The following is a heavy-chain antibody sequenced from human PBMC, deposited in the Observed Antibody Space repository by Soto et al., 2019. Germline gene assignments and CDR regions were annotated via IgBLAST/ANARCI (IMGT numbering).Heavy chain of an antibody. CDR2: INPNSGGT. CDR1: GYTFTGYY. CDR3: ARDRDDFWSGYSYGMDV. Sequence: QVQLVQSGAEVKKPGASVKVSCKASGYTFTGYYMHWVRQAPGQGLEWMGWINPNSGGTNYAQKFKGWVTITRDTSISTAYMELSRLRSDDTAVYYCARDRDDFWSGYSYGMDVWGQGTTVTVSS. V-gene: IGHV1-2*04. D-gene: IGHD3-3*01. J-gene: IGHJ6*02.